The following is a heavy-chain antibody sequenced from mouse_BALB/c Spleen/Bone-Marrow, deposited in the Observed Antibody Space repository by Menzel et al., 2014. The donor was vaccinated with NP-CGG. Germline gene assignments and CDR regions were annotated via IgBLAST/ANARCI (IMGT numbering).Heavy chain of an antibody. CDR1: GYAFTNYW. J-gene: IGHJ4*01. CDR3: VREMTRYAMDY. CDR2: INPGSGGS. V-gene: IGHV1-54*01. Sequence: VKLQESGAELVRPGTSVKVSCKASGYAFTNYWIEWVKQRPGQGLEWIGVINPGSGGSNYNEKFKGKATLTADKSSSTAYVQLSSLTSDDSAVYFCVREMTRYAMDYWGQGTSVTVSS.